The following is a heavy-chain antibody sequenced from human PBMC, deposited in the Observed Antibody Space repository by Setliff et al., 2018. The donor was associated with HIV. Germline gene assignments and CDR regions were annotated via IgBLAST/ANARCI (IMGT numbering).Heavy chain of an antibody. CDR3: ARVRDSGGKGGLVGPAEFDY. Sequence: SETLSLTCTVSGGSISGYYWSWIRQPAGKGLEWIGRIFYSGSTNYNPSLKSRVTMSVDTSKNQFSLKLSSVTAADTAVYYCARVRDSGGKGGLVGPAEFDYWGPGTLVTVSS. CDR2: IFYSGST. J-gene: IGHJ4*02. CDR1: GGSISGYY. V-gene: IGHV4-4*07. D-gene: IGHD4-17*01.